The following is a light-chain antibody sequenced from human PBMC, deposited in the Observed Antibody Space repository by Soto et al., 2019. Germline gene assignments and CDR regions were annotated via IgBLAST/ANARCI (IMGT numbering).Light chain of an antibody. V-gene: IGKV3-11*01. Sequence: EIVLTQSPATLSLSPGETATLSCRASQSISTYLAWYQQKPGQGPRLLIHDASNRATGIPARFSGSGSGTDFTLTISSLEPEDFAVYYCQQRSNWRTFGQGTKVELK. CDR3: QQRSNWRT. J-gene: IGKJ1*01. CDR2: DAS. CDR1: QSISTY.